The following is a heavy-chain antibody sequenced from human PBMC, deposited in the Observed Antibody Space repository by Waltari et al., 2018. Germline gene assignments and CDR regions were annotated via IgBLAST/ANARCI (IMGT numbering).Heavy chain of an antibody. CDR3: ARPTYRRRWFAP. D-gene: IGHD3-16*02. Sequence: QVQLQQWGAGLLKPSETLSLTCAVYGGSFSGYYWSWIRQPPGKGLEWMGESIAGERTHYQPSVRSRVTISVDTSNNRCSLMRSSVTAADTAVDYCARPTYRRRWFAPWGQGTLVTVSS. J-gene: IGHJ5*02. CDR2: SIAGERT. V-gene: IGHV4-34*12. CDR1: GGSFSGYY.